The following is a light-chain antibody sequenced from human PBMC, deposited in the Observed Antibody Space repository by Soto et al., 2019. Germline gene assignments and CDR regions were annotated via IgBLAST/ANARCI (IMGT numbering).Light chain of an antibody. J-gene: IGLJ2*01. CDR2: GNT. Sequence: QSVLTQPPSVSGAPGQRVTISCTGSSSNIGAGYGVHWYKQLPGTAPKLLIYGNTNRPSGVPDRFSGSKSGTSASLAITGLQAEDEADYYCQSYDSSLGGHVVFGGGTQLTVL. CDR1: SSNIGAGYG. V-gene: IGLV1-40*01. CDR3: QSYDSSLGGHVV.